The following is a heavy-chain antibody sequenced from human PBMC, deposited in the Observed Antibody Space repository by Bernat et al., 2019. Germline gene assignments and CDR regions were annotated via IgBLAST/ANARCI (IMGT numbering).Heavy chain of an antibody. V-gene: IGHV4-39*01. CDR1: GDSISRSSYY. CDR3: GRNWLPDY. CDR2: IYYSGST. J-gene: IGHJ4*02. D-gene: IGHD5-12*01. Sequence: QLQLQESGPGLVKPSETLSLTCTVSGDSISRSSYYWGWIRQPPGKGLEWIGNIYYSGSTYYNPSFKSRVTISVDTSKNQFSLKLTSVNAADTAVYYCGRNWLPDYWGQGTLVTVSS.